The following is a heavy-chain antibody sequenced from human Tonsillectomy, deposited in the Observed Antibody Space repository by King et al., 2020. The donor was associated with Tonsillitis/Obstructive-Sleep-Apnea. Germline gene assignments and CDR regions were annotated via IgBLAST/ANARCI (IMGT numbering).Heavy chain of an antibody. V-gene: IGHV2-5*02. CDR3: AHRRVLDASDI. J-gene: IGHJ3*02. CDR1: GFSLSTSGVG. CDR2: IYWDDDK. Sequence: TLKESGPTLVKPPQTLTLTCTFSGFSLSTSGVGVGWIRQPPGQALEWLALIYWDDDKRYSPSLKSRLTITKDTSENQVVLTMTNMDPVDTATYYCAHRRVLDASDIWGHGTMVTVSS.